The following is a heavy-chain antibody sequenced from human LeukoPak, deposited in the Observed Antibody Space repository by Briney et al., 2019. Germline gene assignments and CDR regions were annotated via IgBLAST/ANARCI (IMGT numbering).Heavy chain of an antibody. Sequence: ASAKVSCKASGYTFTGYYMHWVRQAPGQGLEWMGRINPNSGGTNYAQKFQGRVTMTRDTSISTAYMELSRLRSDDTAVYYCAREGGYDSSGYYYGSLVYWGQGTLVTVSS. CDR1: GYTFTGYY. D-gene: IGHD3-22*01. V-gene: IGHV1-2*06. CDR2: INPNSGGT. CDR3: AREGGYDSSGYYYGSLVY. J-gene: IGHJ4*02.